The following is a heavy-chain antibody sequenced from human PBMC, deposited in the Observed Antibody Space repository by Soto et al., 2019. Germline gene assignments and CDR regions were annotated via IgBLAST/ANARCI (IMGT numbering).Heavy chain of an antibody. D-gene: IGHD1-1*01. CDR2: ISYDGSNK. CDR3: AKDGVLLTTKPDY. V-gene: IGHV3-30*18. Sequence: QPGGSLRLSCAASGFTFSSYGMHWVRQAPGKGLEWVAVISYDGSNKYYADSVKGRFTISRDNSKNTLYLQMNSLRAEDTAVYYCAKDGVLLTTKPDYWGQGTLVTVSS. CDR1: GFTFSSYG. J-gene: IGHJ4*02.